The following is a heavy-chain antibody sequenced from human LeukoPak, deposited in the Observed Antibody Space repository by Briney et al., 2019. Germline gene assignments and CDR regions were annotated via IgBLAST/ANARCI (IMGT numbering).Heavy chain of an antibody. J-gene: IGHJ4*02. CDR2: MNPNSGNT. CDR3: ARGIVGATPDFDY. V-gene: IGHV1-8*01. Sequence: ASVKVSCKASGYTFTSYDINWVRRATGQGLEWMGWMNPNSGNTGYAQKLQGRVTMTRNTSISTAYMELSSLRSEDTAVYYCARGIVGATPDFDYWGQGTLVTVSS. D-gene: IGHD1-26*01. CDR1: GYTFTSYD.